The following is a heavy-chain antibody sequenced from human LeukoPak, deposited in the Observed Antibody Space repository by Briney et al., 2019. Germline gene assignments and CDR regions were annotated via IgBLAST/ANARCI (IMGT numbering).Heavy chain of an antibody. D-gene: IGHD6-19*01. CDR1: GYTFTGYY. CDR3: ARVPIYSSGAFDI. J-gene: IGHJ3*02. CDR2: INPNSGGT. V-gene: IGHV1-2*02. Sequence: ASVKVSCKASGYTFTGYYMHWVRQALGQGLEWMGWINPNSGGTNYAQKFQGRVTMTRDTSISTAYMELSRLRSDDTAVYYCARVPIYSSGAFDIWGQGTMVTVSS.